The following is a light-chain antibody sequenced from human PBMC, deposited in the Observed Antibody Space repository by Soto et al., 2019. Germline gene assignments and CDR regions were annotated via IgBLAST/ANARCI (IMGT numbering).Light chain of an antibody. J-gene: IGLJ2*01. Sequence: QSVLTQPPSVSGAPGQRGTISGTGSSSNIGAGYDVHWYQQVPGTAPKLLIYGNINRPPGVPDRFSGSKSGTSASLAITGLQADFEADYYCQSYDSSLTVVFGGGTKLTVL. CDR3: QSYDSSLTVV. CDR2: GNI. CDR1: SSNIGAGYD. V-gene: IGLV1-40*01.